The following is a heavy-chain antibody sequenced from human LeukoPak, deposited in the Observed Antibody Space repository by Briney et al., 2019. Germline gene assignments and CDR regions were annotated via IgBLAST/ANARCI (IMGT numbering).Heavy chain of an antibody. Sequence: GGSLRLSCAASGFTFSSYEMNWVRQAPGKGLEWVSYISSSGSTIYYADSVKGRFTISRDNAKNSLYLQMNSLRAEDTAVYCCARVWYQLLPALDYWGQGTLVTVSS. CDR2: ISSSGSTI. CDR1: GFTFSSYE. D-gene: IGHD2-2*01. CDR3: ARVWYQLLPALDY. V-gene: IGHV3-48*03. J-gene: IGHJ4*02.